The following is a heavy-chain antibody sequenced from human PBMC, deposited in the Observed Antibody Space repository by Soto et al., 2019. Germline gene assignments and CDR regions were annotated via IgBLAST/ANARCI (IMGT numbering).Heavy chain of an antibody. D-gene: IGHD2-21*01. V-gene: IGHV3-23*01. CDR1: GFTFSSYA. J-gene: IGHJ4*02. CDR2: ISGSGGST. Sequence: EVQLLESRGGLVQPGGSLRLACAATGFTFSSYAMSWVRQAPGKGLEWVSAISGSGGSTYYADSVKGRFTISRDNSKNPLYLQINSLRAEDTAVYYCAKLVSYCGGDCPGFDYWGQGTLVTVSS. CDR3: AKLVSYCGGDCPGFDY.